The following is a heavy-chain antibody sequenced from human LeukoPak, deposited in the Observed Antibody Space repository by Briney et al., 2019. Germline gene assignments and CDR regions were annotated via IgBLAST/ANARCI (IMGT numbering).Heavy chain of an antibody. D-gene: IGHD4-23*01. CDR2: IYYSGST. V-gene: IGHV4-59*06. Sequence: SETLSLTCTVSGGSISSYYWSWIRQHPGKGLEWIGYIYYSGSTYYNPSLKSRVTISVDTSKNQFSLKLSSVTAADTAVYYCAREGNTVVTPDAFDIWGQGTMVTVSS. CDR3: AREGNTVVTPDAFDI. J-gene: IGHJ3*02. CDR1: GGSISSYY.